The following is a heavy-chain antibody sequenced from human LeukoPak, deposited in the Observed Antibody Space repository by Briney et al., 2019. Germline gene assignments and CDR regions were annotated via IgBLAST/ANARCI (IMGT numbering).Heavy chain of an antibody. Sequence: SETLSLTCTVSGGSISSGDYYWSWIRQPPGKGLEWIGEINHSGSTNYNPSLKSRVTISVDTSKNQFSLKLSSVTAADTAVYYCARARKQWLLTSYYYYYGMDVWGQGTTVTVSS. CDR2: INHSGST. V-gene: IGHV4-39*07. CDR1: GGSISSGDYY. D-gene: IGHD6-19*01. CDR3: ARARKQWLLTSYYYYYGMDV. J-gene: IGHJ6*02.